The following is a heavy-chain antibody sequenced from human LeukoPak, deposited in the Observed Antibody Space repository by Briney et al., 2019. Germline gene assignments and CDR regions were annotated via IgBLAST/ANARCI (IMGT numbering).Heavy chain of an antibody. D-gene: IGHD5-24*01. CDR1: GGAISSYY. CDR3: ARGKRWLQSPFDY. Sequence: PSETLSRTCTVSGGAISSYYWSWIRQPPGKGLEWIGYIQYSGSSNYNSSLKSRVTISVDTSQNHFSLKVSSVTAADTAVYYCARGKRWLQSPFDYWGQGTLVTVSS. CDR2: IQYSGSS. J-gene: IGHJ4*02. V-gene: IGHV4-59*01.